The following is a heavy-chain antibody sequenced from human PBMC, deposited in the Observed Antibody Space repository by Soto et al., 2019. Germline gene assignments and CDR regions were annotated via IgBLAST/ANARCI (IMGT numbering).Heavy chain of an antibody. V-gene: IGHV3-30-3*01. Sequence: GGSLRLSCAASGFTFSSYAMHWVRQAPGKGLEWVAVISYDGSNKYYADSVKGRFTISRDNSKNTLYLQMNSLRAEDTAVYYCARVLRPYSYYYDSGGYYGPIDYWGQGTLVTVSS. J-gene: IGHJ4*02. CDR2: ISYDGSNK. CDR3: ARVLRPYSYYYDSGGYYGPIDY. D-gene: IGHD3-22*01. CDR1: GFTFSSYA.